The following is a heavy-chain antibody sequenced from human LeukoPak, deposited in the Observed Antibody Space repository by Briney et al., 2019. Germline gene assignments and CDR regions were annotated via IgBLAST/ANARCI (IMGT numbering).Heavy chain of an antibody. J-gene: IGHJ1*01. Sequence: AGGSLRLSCAASGFTFSSYWMHWVRQAPGKGLVWVSRIKRDGSTRYADSVKGRFTLSRDNHKNTVSLQMNSLRAEDTGVYYCARAPSEIGGYYPEYFRHWGQGALVIVSS. V-gene: IGHV3-74*01. D-gene: IGHD3-22*01. CDR3: ARAPSEIGGYYPEYFRH. CDR1: GFTFSSYW. CDR2: IKRDGST.